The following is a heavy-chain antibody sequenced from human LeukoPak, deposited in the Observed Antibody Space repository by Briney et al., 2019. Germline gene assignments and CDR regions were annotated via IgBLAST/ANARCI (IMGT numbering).Heavy chain of an antibody. V-gene: IGHV3-23*01. CDR1: GFTFSSYG. Sequence: GGSLRLSCAASGFTFSSYGMSWVRQAPGKGLEWVSVISGSGGSTYYADSVKGRLTISRDNSKNTLYLQMNSLRAEDTAVYYCARAPNYYDRYYYYYYMDVWGKGTTVTVSS. D-gene: IGHD3-22*01. J-gene: IGHJ6*03. CDR3: ARAPNYYDRYYYYYYMDV. CDR2: ISGSGGST.